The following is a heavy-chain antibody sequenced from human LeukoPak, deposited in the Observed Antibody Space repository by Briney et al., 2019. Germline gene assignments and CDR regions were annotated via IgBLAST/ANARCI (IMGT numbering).Heavy chain of an antibody. Sequence: SETLSLTCIVSGGSISSYYWSWLRQPPGKGLEWIGYIYYTGSTNYNPSLKSRVTISIDTSKNQFSLKLSSVTAADTAVYYCARGSSGYSYGWSQGTLVTVSS. CDR3: ARGSSGYSYG. J-gene: IGHJ4*02. CDR1: GGSISSYY. D-gene: IGHD5-18*01. V-gene: IGHV4-59*01. CDR2: IYYTGST.